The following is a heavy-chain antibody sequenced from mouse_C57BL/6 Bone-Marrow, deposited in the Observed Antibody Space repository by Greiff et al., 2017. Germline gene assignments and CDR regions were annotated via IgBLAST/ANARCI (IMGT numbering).Heavy chain of an antibody. D-gene: IGHD1-1*02. CDR2: IDPSDSYT. V-gene: IGHV1-50*01. CDR3: AWSSFAY. CDR1: GYTFTSYW. Sequence: QVQLQQPGAELVKPGASVKLSCKASGYTFTSYWMQWVKQRPGQGLEWIGEIDPSDSYTNYNQKFQGKATLTVDTSSSTAYMQLSSLTSEDSAVFDCAWSSFAYWGQGTLVTVSA. J-gene: IGHJ3*01.